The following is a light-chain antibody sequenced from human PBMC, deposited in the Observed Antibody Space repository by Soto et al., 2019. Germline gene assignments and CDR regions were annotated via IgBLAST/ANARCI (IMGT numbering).Light chain of an antibody. V-gene: IGLV1-40*01. J-gene: IGLJ2*01. CDR1: SSNIGAGYA. CDR3: QSYDTSLSASV. Sequence: QSVLTQPPSVSGAPGQRVTISCTGSSSNIGAGYAVHWYQQLPGTAPKLLIYDNTNRPSGVPDRFSGSEYGTSASLAITGLQAEDEADYYCQSYDTSLSASVFGGGTKVTVL. CDR2: DNT.